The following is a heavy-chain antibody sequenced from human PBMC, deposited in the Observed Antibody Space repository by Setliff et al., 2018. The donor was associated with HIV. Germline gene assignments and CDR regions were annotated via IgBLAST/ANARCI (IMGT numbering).Heavy chain of an antibody. CDR2: INGDGDST. D-gene: IGHD1-1*01. Sequence: AGGSLRLSCEASGFTVSSSYMAWVRQAPGKGLEWVSGINGDGDSTYYADSVKGRFTVSRDNSKDTLTLQMNDLRAEDTGLYYCAKDYTTTFWEYNWYDVWGKGTTVTVSS. CDR1: GFTVSSSY. J-gene: IGHJ6*04. V-gene: IGHV3-23*01. CDR3: AKDYTTTFWEYNWYDV.